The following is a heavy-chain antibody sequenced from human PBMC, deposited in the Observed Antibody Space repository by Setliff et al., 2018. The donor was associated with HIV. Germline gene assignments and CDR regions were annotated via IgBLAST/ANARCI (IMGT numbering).Heavy chain of an antibody. D-gene: IGHD3-10*01. Sequence: PSETLSLTCTVSGGSISSYYWSWIRQPPGKGLEWIGYIYYSGSTNYNPSLKSRVTISVDTSKNQFSLRLSSVTAADTAMYYCARGRDYYGSGSYFNGRANSYYFMDVWGKGTTVTV. J-gene: IGHJ6*03. CDR1: GGSISSYY. CDR2: IYYSGST. V-gene: IGHV4-59*12. CDR3: ARGRDYYGSGSYFNGRANSYYFMDV.